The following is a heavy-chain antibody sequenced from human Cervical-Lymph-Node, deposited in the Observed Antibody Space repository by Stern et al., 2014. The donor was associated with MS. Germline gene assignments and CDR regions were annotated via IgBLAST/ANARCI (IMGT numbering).Heavy chain of an antibody. V-gene: IGHV1-46*01. CDR1: GFTFTSYY. CDR3: AREGSGWYKALGY. J-gene: IGHJ4*02. D-gene: IGHD6-19*01. Sequence: DQLVESGGEVKKPGTSVKVSCKASGFTFTSYYMHWVRQAPGQGLEWVGIINPSGGSKSYAQKFQGRVTMTRDTSTSTVYMELSSLRSEDTAVYYCAREGSGWYKALGYWGQGTLVTVSS. CDR2: INPSGGSK.